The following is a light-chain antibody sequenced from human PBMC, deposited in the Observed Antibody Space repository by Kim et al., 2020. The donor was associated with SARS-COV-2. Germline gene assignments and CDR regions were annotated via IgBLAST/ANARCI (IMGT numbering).Light chain of an antibody. Sequence: EIVLTQYPGTLSLSPGDRATLSCRASQSVINSYLAWYQQTPGQAPRLLVYGASSRAMGTPDRFSGSGSGTDFTLTISRLEPEDFAVYYCEQYGTPPYTFGQGTKLEIK. J-gene: IGKJ2*01. CDR2: GAS. CDR1: QSVINSY. V-gene: IGKV3-20*01. CDR3: EQYGTPPYT.